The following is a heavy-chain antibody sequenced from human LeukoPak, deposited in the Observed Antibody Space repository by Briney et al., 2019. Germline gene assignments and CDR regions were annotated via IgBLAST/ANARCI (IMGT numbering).Heavy chain of an antibody. V-gene: IGHV3-7*01. CDR2: IKQDGSEK. CDR3: ARPSYVWGSQDAFDI. J-gene: IGHJ3*02. D-gene: IGHD3-16*01. CDR1: GFTFSSYW. Sequence: GGSLRLSCAASGFTFSSYWMSWVRQAPGKGLEWVANIKQDGSEKYYVDFVKGRFTISRDNAKNSLYLQMNSLRAEDTAVYYCARPSYVWGSQDAFDIWGQGTMVTVSS.